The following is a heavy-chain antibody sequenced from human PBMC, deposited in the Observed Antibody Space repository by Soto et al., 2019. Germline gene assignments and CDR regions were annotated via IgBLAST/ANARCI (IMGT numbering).Heavy chain of an antibody. Sequence: SETLSLTCAVYGGSFSGYYWSWIRQPPGKGLEWIGKINHSGSTNYNPSLKSRVTISVDTSKNQFSLKLSSVTAADTAVYYCARGGNWMTTPKRDSYWFDPWGQGTQVTVSS. CDR1: GGSFSGYY. J-gene: IGHJ5*02. CDR3: ARGGNWMTTPKRDSYWFDP. V-gene: IGHV4-34*01. CDR2: INHSGST. D-gene: IGHD4-17*01.